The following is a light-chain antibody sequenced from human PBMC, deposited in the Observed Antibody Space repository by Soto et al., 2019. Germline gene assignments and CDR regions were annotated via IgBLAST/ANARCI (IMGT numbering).Light chain of an antibody. CDR2: DVT. CDR3: SSYTSDSTYA. V-gene: IGLV2-14*01. CDR1: SSDVGTYDY. J-gene: IGLJ1*01. Sequence: QSALTQPASVSGSPGQSITISCTGTSSDVGTYDYVSWYQQHPGKAPKLMIYDVTNRPSGVSNRFSGFKSGNTASLTISGLQAEDEADYYCSSYTSDSTYAFRTGTKVTVL.